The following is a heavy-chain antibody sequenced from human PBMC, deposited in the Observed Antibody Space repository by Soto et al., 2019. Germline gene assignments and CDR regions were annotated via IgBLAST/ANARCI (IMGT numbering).Heavy chain of an antibody. CDR2: ISNSGST. J-gene: IGHJ4*02. V-gene: IGHV4-30-4*01. D-gene: IGHD5-18*01. CDR3: ATESGSTYGYFDH. CDR1: GGSVTSDEDY. Sequence: PSETLSLTXTVSGGSVTSDEDYWTWIRQSPGKGLEWIGYISNSGSTGYNPSLKTRLSMSVDRSKNQFTLRLTSVTAADTAVYFCATESGSTYGYFDHWGQGTQVTVSS.